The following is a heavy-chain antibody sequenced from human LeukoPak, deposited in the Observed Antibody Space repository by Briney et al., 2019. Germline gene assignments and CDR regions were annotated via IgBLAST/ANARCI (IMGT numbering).Heavy chain of an antibody. J-gene: IGHJ4*02. CDR3: AKEGRWLDS. CDR1: GFTFSTYS. CDR2: ILYDGSHE. D-gene: IGHD4-23*01. V-gene: IGHV3-30*04. Sequence: GGSLRLSCAASGFTFSTYSMHWVRQAPGKGLEWVANILYDGSHEFYADSVKGRFTISRNNSKNTLYLQINSLRTEDTAVYFCAKEGRWLDSWGQGTLVTVSS.